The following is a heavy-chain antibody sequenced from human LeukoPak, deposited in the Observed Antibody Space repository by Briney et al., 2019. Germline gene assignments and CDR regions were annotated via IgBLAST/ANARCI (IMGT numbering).Heavy chain of an antibody. CDR1: GFTFSSYA. CDR2: ISGSGGST. J-gene: IGHJ6*02. Sequence: GGSLRLSCAASGFTFSSYAMSWVRQAPGKGLEWVSAISGSGGSTYYADSVKGRFTISRDNSKNTLYLQMNSLRAEDTAVYYCAKREYSSGWPNYYYYYGMDVWGQGTTVTVSS. V-gene: IGHV3-23*01. D-gene: IGHD6-19*01. CDR3: AKREYSSGWPNYYYYYGMDV.